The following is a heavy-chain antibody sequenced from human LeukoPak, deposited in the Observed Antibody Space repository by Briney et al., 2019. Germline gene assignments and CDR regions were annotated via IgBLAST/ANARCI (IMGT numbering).Heavy chain of an antibody. CDR2: IKHDGSEK. CDR1: GFTFSDYW. V-gene: IGHV3-7*03. CDR3: ARDTYGSGRIDY. J-gene: IGHJ4*02. D-gene: IGHD3-10*01. Sequence: QSGGSLRLSCAASGFTFSDYWMSWVRQSPGKGLEWVANIKHDGSEKYYVDSVKGRFTISRDNAKNSLYLQMNSLRAEDTALYYCARDTYGSGRIDYWGQGTLVTVSS.